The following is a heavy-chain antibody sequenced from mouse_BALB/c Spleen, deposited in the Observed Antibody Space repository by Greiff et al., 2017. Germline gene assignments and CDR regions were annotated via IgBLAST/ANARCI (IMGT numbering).Heavy chain of an antibody. CDR1: GYTFTSYY. D-gene: IGHD4-1*01. Sequence: LQESGAELVKPGASVKLSCKASGYTFTSYYMYWVKQRPGQGLEWIGEINPSNGGTNFNEKFKSKATLTVDKSSSTAYMQLSSLTSEDSAVYYCTAGTYWGQGTLVTVSA. CDR3: TAGTY. J-gene: IGHJ3*01. V-gene: IGHV1S16*01. CDR2: INPSNGGT.